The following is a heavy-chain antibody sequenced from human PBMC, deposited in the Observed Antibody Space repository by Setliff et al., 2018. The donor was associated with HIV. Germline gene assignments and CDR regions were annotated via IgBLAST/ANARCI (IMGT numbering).Heavy chain of an antibody. CDR2: IYSGGST. CDR3: ARDIPPEYPGFDL. V-gene: IGHV3-53*01. Sequence: PGGSLRLSCAASGFTVSSNYMSWVRQAPGKGLEWVSVIYSGGSTYYADSVKGRFTISRDNAKRSLYLQMNSLRVEDTAVYYCARDIPPEYPGFDLWGQGTVVTVSS. D-gene: IGHD6-6*01. CDR1: GFTVSSNY. J-gene: IGHJ3*01.